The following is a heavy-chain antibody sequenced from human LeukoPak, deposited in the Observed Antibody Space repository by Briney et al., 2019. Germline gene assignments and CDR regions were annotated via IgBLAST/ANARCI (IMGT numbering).Heavy chain of an antibody. CDR3: ARGLSYYYGSGSYPQIDY. CDR1: GGSTSSGDYY. J-gene: IGHJ4*02. CDR2: IYYSGST. D-gene: IGHD3-10*01. Sequence: ASETLSLTCTVSGGSTSSGDYYWSWIRQPPGKGLEWIGYIYYSGSTYYNPSLKSRVTISVDTSKNQFSLKLNSVTAADTAVYYCARGLSYYYGSGSYPQIDYWGQGTLVTVSS. V-gene: IGHV4-30-4*01.